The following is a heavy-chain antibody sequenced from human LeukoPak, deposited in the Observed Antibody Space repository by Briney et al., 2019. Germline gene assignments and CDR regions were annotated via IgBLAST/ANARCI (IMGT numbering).Heavy chain of an antibody. J-gene: IGHJ6*02. Sequence: GASVKVSCKASGYTFTSYDINWVRQATGQGLEWMGSMNPNSGNTGYAQKFQGRVTMTRNTSISTAYMELSSLRSEDTAVYYCARQAYYYGSGSYPLATLYYYYYGMDVWGQGTTVTVSS. CDR1: GYTFTSYD. V-gene: IGHV1-8*01. CDR2: MNPNSGNT. D-gene: IGHD3-10*01. CDR3: ARQAYYYGSGSYPLATLYYYYYGMDV.